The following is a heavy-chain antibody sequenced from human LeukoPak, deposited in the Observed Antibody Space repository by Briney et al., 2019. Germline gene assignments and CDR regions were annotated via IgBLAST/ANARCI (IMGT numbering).Heavy chain of an antibody. J-gene: IGHJ4*02. D-gene: IGHD2-2*01. V-gene: IGHV3-30*18. CDR3: AKSPRSSTSCADC. Sequence: PGGSLRLSCAASGFTFSSYGMHWVRQAPGKGLEWVAVISYDGSNKYYADSVKGRFTISRDNSKNTLYLQMNSLRAEDTAVYYCAKSPRSSTSCADCWGQGTLVTVSS. CDR2: ISYDGSNK. CDR1: GFTFSSYG.